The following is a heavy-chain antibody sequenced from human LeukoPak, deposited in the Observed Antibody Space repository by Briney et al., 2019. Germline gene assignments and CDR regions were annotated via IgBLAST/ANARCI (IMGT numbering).Heavy chain of an antibody. CDR2: IYHTGIT. CDR3: AGAPPSISAAPDY. J-gene: IGHJ4*02. Sequence: PSETLSLTCTVSGDSITSYYWTWIRQPPGKGLEWIGYIYHTGITKYNPSLESRVTISVDTSKNQFSLKLTSVTAADTAIYYCAGAPPSISAAPDYWGQGTLVTVSS. D-gene: IGHD6-13*01. CDR1: GDSITSYY. V-gene: IGHV4-59*01.